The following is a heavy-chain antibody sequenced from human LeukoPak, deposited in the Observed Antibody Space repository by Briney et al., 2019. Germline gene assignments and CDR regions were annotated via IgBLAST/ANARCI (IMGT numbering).Heavy chain of an antibody. CDR3: ARDGAGSPYYYYGMDV. CDR1: GGSISSYY. Sequence: SETLSLTCTVSGGSISSYYWSWIRQPAGKGLEWIGRIYTSGSTNYNPSLKSRVTMSVDTSKNQFSLKLSSVTAADTAVYYCARDGAGSPYYYYGMDVWGQGTTVTVS. D-gene: IGHD3-16*01. CDR2: IYTSGST. J-gene: IGHJ6*02. V-gene: IGHV4-4*07.